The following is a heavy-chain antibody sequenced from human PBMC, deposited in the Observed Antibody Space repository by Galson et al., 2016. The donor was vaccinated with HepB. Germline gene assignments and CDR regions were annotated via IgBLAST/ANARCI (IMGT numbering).Heavy chain of an antibody. CDR2: IIPILTST. CDR1: GDSFTRRA. Sequence: SVKVSCKASGDSFTRRAVSWLRQAPGQGLEWMGGIIPILTSTTYAQKFQGRVTIHADESTSTAYMELSSLKTDDTAVYYCASTLSRDGYSYRYNFQNWGQGSLVTVSS. V-gene: IGHV1-69*13. CDR3: ASTLSRDGYSYRYNFQN. J-gene: IGHJ1*01. D-gene: IGHD5-24*01.